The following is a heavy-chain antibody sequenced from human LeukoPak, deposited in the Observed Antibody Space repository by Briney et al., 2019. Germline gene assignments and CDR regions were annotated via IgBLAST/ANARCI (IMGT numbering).Heavy chain of an antibody. V-gene: IGHV3-7*01. CDR2: IKQDGSEK. CDR3: ARDYYGSGSYYNLQLA. D-gene: IGHD3-10*01. CDR1: GFTFSSYW. J-gene: IGHJ5*02. Sequence: PGGSLRLSCAASGFTFSSYWMSWVRQAPGKGLEWVANIKQDGSEKYHVDSVKGRFTISRDNAKNSLYLQMNSLRAEDTAVYYCARDYYGSGSYYNLQLAWGQGTLVTVSS.